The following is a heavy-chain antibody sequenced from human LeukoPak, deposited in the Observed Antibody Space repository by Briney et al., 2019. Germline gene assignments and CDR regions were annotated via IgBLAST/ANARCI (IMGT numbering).Heavy chain of an antibody. CDR1: GYTSTGYY. V-gene: IGHV1-2*06. CDR2: INPNSGGT. Sequence: ASVKVSCKASGYTSTGYYMHWVRQAPGQGLEWMGRINPNSGGTNYAQKFQGRVTMTRDTSIRTAYMELSRLRSDDTAVYYCARDLDCSSTSCYIRGYYYYYYGMDVWGQGTTVTVSS. D-gene: IGHD2-2*02. J-gene: IGHJ6*02. CDR3: ARDLDCSSTSCYIRGYYYYYYGMDV.